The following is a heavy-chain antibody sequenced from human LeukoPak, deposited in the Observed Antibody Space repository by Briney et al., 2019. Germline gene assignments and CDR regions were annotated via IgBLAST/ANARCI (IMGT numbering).Heavy chain of an antibody. CDR1: GGSISSYY. CDR3: ARGGYYGSGNDFRFDP. CDR2: IYSSGST. Sequence: SETLSLTCTVSGGSISSYYWSWIRQPPGKGLEWIGCIYSSGSTNYNPSLKSRVTISVETSKNQFSLKLKSVTAADTAVYYCARGGYYGSGNDFRFDPWGQGTLVTVSS. J-gene: IGHJ5*02. D-gene: IGHD3-10*01. V-gene: IGHV4-59*01.